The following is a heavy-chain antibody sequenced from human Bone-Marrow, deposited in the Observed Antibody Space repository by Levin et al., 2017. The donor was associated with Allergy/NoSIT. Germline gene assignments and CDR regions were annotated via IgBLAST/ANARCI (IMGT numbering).Heavy chain of an antibody. Sequence: GGSLRLSCAVSGFTLSDYAMHWVRQAPGKGLEWVAGISYDGNNQDYVESVKGRFTVSRDNSKNTLFLVMDSLRTEDTAVYFCAKALRRLGYFDYWGQGTLVTVSS. D-gene: IGHD7-27*01. V-gene: IGHV3-30*18. CDR2: ISYDGNNQ. J-gene: IGHJ4*02. CDR3: AKALRRLGYFDY. CDR1: GFTLSDYA.